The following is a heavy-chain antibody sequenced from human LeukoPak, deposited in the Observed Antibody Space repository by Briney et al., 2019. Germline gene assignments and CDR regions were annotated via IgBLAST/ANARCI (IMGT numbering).Heavy chain of an antibody. CDR3: ALWFGELLNY. J-gene: IGHJ4*02. D-gene: IGHD3-10*01. CDR2: ISSSSSYI. V-gene: IGHV3-21*01. CDR1: GFTFSSYS. Sequence: GGSLRLSCAASGFTFSSYSMNWVRQAPGKGLEWVSSISSSSSYIYYADSVKGRFTISRDNAKNSLYLQMNSLRAEDTAVYYCALWFGELLNYWGQGTLVTVSS.